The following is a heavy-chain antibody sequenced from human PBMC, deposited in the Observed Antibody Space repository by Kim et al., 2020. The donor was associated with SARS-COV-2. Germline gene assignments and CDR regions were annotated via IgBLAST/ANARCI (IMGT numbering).Heavy chain of an antibody. Sequence: ADSVKGRFTISRDNAKNSLYLQMNSLRTEDTALYYCVRVIMARGILGYWGQGTLVTVSS. D-gene: IGHD3-10*01. V-gene: IGHV3-9*01. CDR3: VRVIMARGILGY. J-gene: IGHJ4*02.